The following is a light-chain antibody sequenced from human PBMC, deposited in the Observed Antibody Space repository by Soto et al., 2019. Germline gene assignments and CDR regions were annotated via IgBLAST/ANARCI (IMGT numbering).Light chain of an antibody. CDR2: DAS. CDR3: QQYNDFSYS. J-gene: IGKJ2*03. CDR1: QSISRW. Sequence: DIQMTQFTSTLSASLGDRLTISCRTSQSISRWLAWYPQKPRNSPNLLISDASVLKSGVPPRFSVTGSGAEFTLTNCSLQPYDFATYYCQQYNDFSYSVGQGTKVDSK. V-gene: IGKV1-5*01.